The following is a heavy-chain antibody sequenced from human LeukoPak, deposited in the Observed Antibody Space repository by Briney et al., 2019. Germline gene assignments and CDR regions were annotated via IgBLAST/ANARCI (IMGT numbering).Heavy chain of an antibody. CDR3: VRSPIGASAY. V-gene: IGHV1-2*02. CDR1: GYTFTDSY. D-gene: IGHD3-10*01. J-gene: IGHJ4*02. Sequence: ASVKVSCKPSGYTFTDSYIHWVRQAPGVGLQWMGWISPNNGDTKYAEDFQDRVTMTRDTSINTAYMELTGLTLDDTAVYYCVRSPIGASAYWGRGTLVTVSS. CDR2: ISPNNGDT.